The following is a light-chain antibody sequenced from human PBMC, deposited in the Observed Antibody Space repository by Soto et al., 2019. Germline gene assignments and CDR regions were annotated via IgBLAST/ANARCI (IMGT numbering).Light chain of an antibody. CDR3: VLLCSGEWV. CDR1: TGAVTSDYY. J-gene: IGLJ3*02. Sequence: QAVVTQEPSLTVSPGGTVTLTWAHTTGAVTSDYYPNWFQRKPGQALRTLIYRTNNKHSWTPARFSGSLLGGKAALTLSGVQPEDEADYYCVLLCSGEWVFGGGTKLTVL. CDR2: RTN. V-gene: IGLV7-43*01.